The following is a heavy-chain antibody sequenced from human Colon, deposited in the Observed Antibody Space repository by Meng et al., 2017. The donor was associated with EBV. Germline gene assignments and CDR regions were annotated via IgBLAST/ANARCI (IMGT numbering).Heavy chain of an antibody. CDR2: IYYSGST. J-gene: IGHJ2*01. CDR1: GGSITGGHHY. D-gene: IGHD4-17*01. Sequence: QVHLPVSDPGLVKPSQTRSLPGTFSGGSITGGHHYCSWIRQHPGKGLEYIGYIYYSGSTYYNPSLKSRVIISVDTSKNQFSLRLNSVTAADTAVYYCASLYGDSSVWYLDLWGRGTLVTVSS. CDR3: ASLYGDSSVWYLDL. V-gene: IGHV4-31*03.